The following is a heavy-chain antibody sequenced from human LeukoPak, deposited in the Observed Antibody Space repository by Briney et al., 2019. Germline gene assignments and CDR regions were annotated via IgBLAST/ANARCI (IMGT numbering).Heavy chain of an antibody. CDR3: ARRVVPTAFSWFDP. Sequence: ASVKVYCKTSGYTFTGYYMYWVRQAPGQGLEWMGWINPNSGGTNYAQKFQGRVTMTRDTSISTVYMELSSLRSDDTAVSFCARRVVPTAFSWFDPWGQGTLVTVSP. D-gene: IGHD2-2*01. CDR2: INPNSGGT. CDR1: GYTFTGYY. V-gene: IGHV1-2*02. J-gene: IGHJ5*02.